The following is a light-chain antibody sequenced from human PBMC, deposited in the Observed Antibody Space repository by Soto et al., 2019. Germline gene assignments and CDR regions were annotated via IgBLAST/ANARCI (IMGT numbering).Light chain of an antibody. CDR3: QQTFSAPGT. V-gene: IGKV1-39*01. Sequence: DIQMTQSPSSLSASVGDRVSVTCRTSQTITKILNWYQEKPGKAPKVLIYVTSNLENGVPSRFSGSGSGTHFTLSISSLQPEDFATYYCQQTFSAPGTFGPGTRVEVK. J-gene: IGKJ1*01. CDR1: QTITKI. CDR2: VTS.